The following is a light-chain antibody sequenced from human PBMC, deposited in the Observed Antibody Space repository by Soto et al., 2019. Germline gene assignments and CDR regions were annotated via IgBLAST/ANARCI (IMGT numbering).Light chain of an antibody. CDR2: DVT. CDR1: SSDVGGYNS. V-gene: IGLV2-14*01. J-gene: IGLJ1*01. CDR3: SSFTSDITYV. Sequence: QSALTQPASVSGSPGQSITISCTGTSSDVGGYNSVSWYRQDPGKAPKLMIYDVTNRPSGVSNRFSGSKSGNTASLTISGLQAEDEADYYCSSFTSDITYVFGTGTKLTV.